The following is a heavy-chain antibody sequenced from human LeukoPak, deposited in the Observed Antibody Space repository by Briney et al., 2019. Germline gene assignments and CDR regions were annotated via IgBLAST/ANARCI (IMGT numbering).Heavy chain of an antibody. J-gene: IGHJ6*03. CDR3: ARQGSTFENYYYFYMDV. CDR2: IYPGNSNT. CDR1: GYNFDTYW. V-gene: IGHV5-51*01. D-gene: IGHD2-2*01. Sequence: GESLKISCKGSGYNFDTYWIAWVRQMRGKGLEWMGMIYPGNSNTRYSPSFQGQVTFSADKSITTTYMQWTTLKASDTAMYYCARQGSTFENYYYFYMDVWGRGTTVTVSS.